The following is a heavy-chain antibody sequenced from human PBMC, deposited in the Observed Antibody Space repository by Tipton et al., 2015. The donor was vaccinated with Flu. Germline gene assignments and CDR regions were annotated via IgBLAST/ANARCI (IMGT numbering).Heavy chain of an antibody. J-gene: IGHJ3*02. Sequence: SLRLSCSTSGFDFSVYGMHWVRQAPGKGLEWVAIISYDGTNEYSADSVRGRFTISRDNSKNTLYLQMSSLRLEDTAVYYCARENWEKKAAFDIWGQGTLVTVSS. V-gene: IGHV3-30*19. D-gene: IGHD1-26*01. CDR2: ISYDGTNE. CDR1: GFDFSVYG. CDR3: ARENWEKKAAFDI.